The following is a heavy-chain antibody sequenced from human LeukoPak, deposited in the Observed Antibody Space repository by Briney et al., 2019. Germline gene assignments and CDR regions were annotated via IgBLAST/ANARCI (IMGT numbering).Heavy chain of an antibody. D-gene: IGHD3-22*01. Sequence: PSETLSLTCTVSGASFSSTSYYWGWIRQPPGKGRKWIGSIYYSGNTYYNQSLRSRVTISVDTSKNQFSLKLTSVTAADTAVYYCARHYYDTSGYYPWYFDNWGQGILVTVSS. CDR1: GASFSSTSYY. J-gene: IGHJ4*02. CDR2: IYYSGNT. V-gene: IGHV4-39*01. CDR3: ARHYYDTSGYYPWYFDN.